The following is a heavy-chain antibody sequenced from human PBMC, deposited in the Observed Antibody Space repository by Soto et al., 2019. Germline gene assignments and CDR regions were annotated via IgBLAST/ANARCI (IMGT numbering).Heavy chain of an antibody. J-gene: IGHJ6*02. CDR3: ARDRTYYYDSSGYFDYYYGMDV. CDR2: IYYSGST. D-gene: IGHD3-22*01. CDR1: GGSISSGDYY. Sequence: LSLTCTVSGGSISSGDYYWSWIRQPPGKGLEWIGYIYYSGSTYYNPSLQSRVTISVDTSKNQFSLKLSSVTAADTAVYYCARDRTYYYDSSGYFDYYYGMDVWGQGTTVAVSS. V-gene: IGHV4-30-4*01.